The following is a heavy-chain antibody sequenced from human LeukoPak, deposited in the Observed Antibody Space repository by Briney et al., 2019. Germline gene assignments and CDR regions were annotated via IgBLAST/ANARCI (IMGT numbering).Heavy chain of an antibody. D-gene: IGHD4-17*01. Sequence: ASVKVSCKASGYTFTDYYMHWVRQAPGQGLEWMGWINPNSGGTNYAQKLQGRVTMTRDTSISTAYMELSSLRSDDTAVYYCARDRGVTTDLDYWGQGTLVTVSS. V-gene: IGHV1-2*02. CDR2: INPNSGGT. J-gene: IGHJ4*02. CDR1: GYTFTDYY. CDR3: ARDRGVTTDLDY.